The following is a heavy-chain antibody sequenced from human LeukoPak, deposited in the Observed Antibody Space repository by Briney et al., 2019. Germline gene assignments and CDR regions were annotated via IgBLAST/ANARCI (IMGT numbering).Heavy chain of an antibody. D-gene: IGHD3-22*01. CDR3: ARVTLKGSSGDY. V-gene: IGHV3-30*07. J-gene: IGHJ4*02. Sequence: GGSLRLSCAASGFTFSSYAMHWVRQAPGKGLEWVAVISYDGSNKYYADSVKGRFTISRDNSKNTLYLQMNSLRAEDTAVYYCARVTLKGSSGDYWGQGTLVTVSS. CDR1: GFTFSSYA. CDR2: ISYDGSNK.